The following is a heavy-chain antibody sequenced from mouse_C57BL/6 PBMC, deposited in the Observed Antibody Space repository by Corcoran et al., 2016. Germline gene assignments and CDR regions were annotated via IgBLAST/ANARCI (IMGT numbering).Heavy chain of an antibody. V-gene: IGHV1-81*01. CDR1: GYTFTSYG. Sequence: QVQLQQSGAELARPGASVKLSCKASGYTFTSYGISWVKQRTGQGLEWIGEIYPRSGNTYYNEKFKGKATLTADKSSSTAYMELRSLTSEDSAVYFCARGRLVAPTRWYFDVWGTGTTVTVSS. J-gene: IGHJ1*03. CDR3: ARGRLVAPTRWYFDV. D-gene: IGHD1-1*01. CDR2: IYPRSGNT.